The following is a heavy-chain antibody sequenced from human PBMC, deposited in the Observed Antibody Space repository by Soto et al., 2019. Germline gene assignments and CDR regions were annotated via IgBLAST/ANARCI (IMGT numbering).Heavy chain of an antibody. Sequence: QVQLQQWGAGLLKPSETLSLTCAVYGGSFSGYYWSWIRQPPGKGLEGIGEINPSGSSNYNPSLNIPLTISVDTSKTQFSLKLSSVTAADTAVYYCARGHQNGVVPAAYNWFDPWGQGTLVTVSS. CDR2: INPSGSS. D-gene: IGHD2-2*01. J-gene: IGHJ5*02. V-gene: IGHV4-34*01. CDR1: GGSFSGYY. CDR3: ARGHQNGVVPAAYNWFDP.